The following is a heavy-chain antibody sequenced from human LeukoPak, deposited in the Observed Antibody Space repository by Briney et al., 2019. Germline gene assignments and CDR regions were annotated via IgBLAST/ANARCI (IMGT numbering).Heavy chain of an antibody. CDR1: GGSVSSGSYY. CDR2: IYYSGST. V-gene: IGHV4-61*01. CDR3: ARHVVVVAATGANWFDP. J-gene: IGHJ5*02. D-gene: IGHD2-15*01. Sequence: SETLSLTCTVSGGSVSSGSYYWSWIRQPPGKGLEWIGYIYYSGSTNYNPSLKSRVTISVDTSKNQFSLKLSSVTAADTAVYYCARHVVVVAATGANWFDPWGQGTLVTVSS.